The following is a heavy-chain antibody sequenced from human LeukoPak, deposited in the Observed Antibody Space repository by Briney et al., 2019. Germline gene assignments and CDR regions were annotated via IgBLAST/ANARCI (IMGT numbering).Heavy chain of an antibody. Sequence: PSETLSLTCTVSGGSISSSSYYWGWIRQPPGKGLEWIGSIYYSGSTYYNPSLKSRVTISVDTSKNQFSLKLSSVTAADTAVYYCARRFEIGYSLYFDYWGQGTLVTVSS. CDR2: IYYSGST. CDR1: GGSISSSSYY. V-gene: IGHV4-39*07. J-gene: IGHJ4*02. CDR3: ARRFEIGYSLYFDY. D-gene: IGHD5-18*01.